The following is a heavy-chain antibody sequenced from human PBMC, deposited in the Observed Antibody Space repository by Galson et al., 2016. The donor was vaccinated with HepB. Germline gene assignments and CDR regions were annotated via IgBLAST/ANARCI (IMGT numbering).Heavy chain of an antibody. CDR2: IWYDGSNK. CDR3: AKDASRYIWGNYHPFDY. V-gene: IGHV3-33*06. D-gene: IGHD3-16*01. J-gene: IGHJ4*02. Sequence: SLRLSCAASGFTFSSYGMHWVRQAPGKGLEWVAVIWYDGSNKYYADSVKGRFIISRDNSKSTLYLQMDILRADDTAVYYCAKDASRYIWGNYHPFDYWGQGTLVTVSS. CDR1: GFTFSSYG.